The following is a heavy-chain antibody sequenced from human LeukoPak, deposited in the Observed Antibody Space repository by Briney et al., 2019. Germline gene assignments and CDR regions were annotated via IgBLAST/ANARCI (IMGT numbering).Heavy chain of an antibody. D-gene: IGHD2-15*01. CDR2: IYYSGST. CDR1: GGSISNYY. CDR3: ARARICSGGSCYPDDY. V-gene: IGHV4-59*12. Sequence: SETLSLTCTVSGGSISNYYWSWIRQPPGKGLEWIGYIYYSGSTNYNPSLKSRVTMSVDTSKNQFSLKLNSVTAADTAVYYCARARICSGGSCYPDDYWGQGTLVTVSS. J-gene: IGHJ4*02.